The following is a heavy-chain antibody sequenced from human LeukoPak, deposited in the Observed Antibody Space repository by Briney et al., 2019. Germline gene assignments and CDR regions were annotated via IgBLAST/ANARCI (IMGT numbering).Heavy chain of an antibody. CDR1: GYTFTGYY. Sequence: ASVKVSCKASGYTFTGYYMHWVRQAPGQGLEWMGWINPNSGGTNYAQKFQGRVTMTRDTSISTAYMELSRLRSDDTAVYYCARVPNYYDCSGYYGYAFDIWGQGTMVTVSS. D-gene: IGHD3-22*01. J-gene: IGHJ3*02. CDR3: ARVPNYYDCSGYYGYAFDI. CDR2: INPNSGGT. V-gene: IGHV1-2*02.